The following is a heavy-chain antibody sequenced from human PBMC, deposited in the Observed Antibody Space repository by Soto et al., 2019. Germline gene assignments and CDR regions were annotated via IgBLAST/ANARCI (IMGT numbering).Heavy chain of an antibody. Sequence: QVQLVESGGGVVQPGRSLRLSCAASGFTFSSYGMHWVRQAPGKGLEWGAVISYDGSNKYYADSVKGRFTISRDNSKNTLYLQMNSLRAEDTAVYYCAKWGNDYGDYFDYWGQGTLVTVSS. CDR1: GFTFSSYG. J-gene: IGHJ4*02. D-gene: IGHD4-17*01. CDR3: AKWGNDYGDYFDY. V-gene: IGHV3-30*18. CDR2: ISYDGSNK.